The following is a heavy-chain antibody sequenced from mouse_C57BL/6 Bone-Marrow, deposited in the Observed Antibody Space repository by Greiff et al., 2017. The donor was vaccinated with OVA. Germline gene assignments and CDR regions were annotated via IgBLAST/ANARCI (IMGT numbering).Heavy chain of an antibody. D-gene: IGHD1-1*01. CDR1: GYSFTDYN. CDR2: LNPNYGTT. Sequence: VQLQQSGPELVKPGASVKISCKASGYSFTDYNMNWVKQSNGTSLEWIGVLNPNYGTTSYNQQFKGKATLTVVQSASTAYMQLNSLTSEDSAVYYCARSPITTVAEFAYWGQGTLVTVSA. CDR3: ARSPITTVAEFAY. V-gene: IGHV1-39*01. J-gene: IGHJ3*01.